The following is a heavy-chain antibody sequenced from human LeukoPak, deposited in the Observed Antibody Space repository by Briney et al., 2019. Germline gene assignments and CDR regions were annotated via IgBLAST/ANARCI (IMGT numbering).Heavy chain of an antibody. CDR2: INPSGGST. J-gene: IGHJ1*01. D-gene: IGHD4-17*01. CDR1: GYTFTSYY. CDR3: ARALYGDLPGEYFQH. V-gene: IGHV1-46*01. Sequence: ASVKVSCKASGYTFTSYYKHWVRQAPGQGLEWMGIINPSGGSTSYAQKFQGRVTMTRDTSTSTVYMELSSLRSEDTAVYYCARALYGDLPGEYFQHWGQGTLVTVSS.